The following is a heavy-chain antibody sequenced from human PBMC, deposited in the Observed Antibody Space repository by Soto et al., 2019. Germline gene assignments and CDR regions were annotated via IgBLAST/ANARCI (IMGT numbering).Heavy chain of an antibody. Sequence: QVQLQESGPGLVMPSETLSLTCTVSGDSISGSPYYWGWIRQPPGKRLEWIGSIFYDGYTVYTLSLKSRVTISVDTSKNQFSLKLTSVAAADTATYFCARLQTAVPHYWGQGILVTVSS. J-gene: IGHJ4*02. CDR3: ARLQTAVPHY. D-gene: IGHD6-13*01. V-gene: IGHV4-39*01. CDR1: GDSISGSPYY. CDR2: IFYDGYT.